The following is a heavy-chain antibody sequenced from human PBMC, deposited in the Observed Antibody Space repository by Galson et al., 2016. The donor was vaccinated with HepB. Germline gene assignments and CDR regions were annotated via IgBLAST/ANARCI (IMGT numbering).Heavy chain of an antibody. CDR1: GFTFSNAW. Sequence: SLRLSCAASGFTFSNAWMNWVRQAPGKGLEWVGRIKSKIDGGTTDYAAPVKGRFTISRDDSKNILYLQMTSLKTEDTALYYCTTALKYYYGSGSYYKAWYFDNWGQGTLVTVSS. J-gene: IGHJ4*02. D-gene: IGHD3-10*01. CDR2: IKSKIDGGTT. CDR3: TTALKYYYGSGSYYKAWYFDN. V-gene: IGHV3-15*01.